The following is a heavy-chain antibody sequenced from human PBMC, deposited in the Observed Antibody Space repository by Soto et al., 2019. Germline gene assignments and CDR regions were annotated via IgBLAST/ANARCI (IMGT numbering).Heavy chain of an antibody. CDR3: ARINYVDTAMVDDY. CDR1: GGSISSSSYY. V-gene: IGHV4-39*01. D-gene: IGHD5-18*01. J-gene: IGHJ4*02. Sequence: QLQLQELGPGLVKPSETLSLTCTVSGGSISSSSYYWGWIRQPPGKGLEWIGSIYYSGSTYYNPSLKSRVTISVDTSKNQFSLKLSSVTAADTAVYYCARINYVDTAMVDDYWGQGTLVTVSS. CDR2: IYYSGST.